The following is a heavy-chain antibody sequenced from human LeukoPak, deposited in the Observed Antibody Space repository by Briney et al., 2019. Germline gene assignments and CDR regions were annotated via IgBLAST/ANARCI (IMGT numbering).Heavy chain of an antibody. CDR3: AKQSGADRGHLDF. D-gene: IGHD4/OR15-4a*01. Sequence: GGSLRPSCAASGLTFSSYGMHWVRQAPGKGLEWVAVISYDGSNKYCADSVKGRFTISRDNSKNTLYLQMNSLRAEDTAVYYCAKQSGADRGHLDFWGQGTLVTVSS. J-gene: IGHJ4*02. CDR1: GLTFSSYG. V-gene: IGHV3-30*18. CDR2: ISYDGSNK.